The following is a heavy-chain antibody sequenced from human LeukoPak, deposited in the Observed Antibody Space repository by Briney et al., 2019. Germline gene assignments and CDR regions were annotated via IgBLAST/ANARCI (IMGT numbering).Heavy chain of an antibody. CDR1: GFTFGDYG. D-gene: IGHD5-18*01. CDR2: INWNGGSA. V-gene: IGHV3-20*01. CDR3: ARAGGGFSYGYGDGYYFAMDV. J-gene: IGHJ6*02. Sequence: GGSLRLSCAASGFTFGDYGMNWVRQVPGKGLEWVSGINWNGGSAAYADSVKGRFTISRDNTKNSLFLQMDSLRAEDTAFYHCARAGGGFSYGYGDGYYFAMDVWGQGTTVTVSS.